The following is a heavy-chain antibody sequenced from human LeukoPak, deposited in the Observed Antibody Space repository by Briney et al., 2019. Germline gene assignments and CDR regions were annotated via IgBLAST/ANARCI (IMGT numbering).Heavy chain of an antibody. V-gene: IGHV1-8*01. CDR3: ARDFSSGYSKWFDP. Sequence: ASVKVSCKASGYIFTSYDINWVRQATGQGLEWMGWMDPNRGHTGYAQKFQGRVTMTRNISINTAYMELSSLRSEDTAAYYCARDFSSGYSKWFDPWGQGTLVTVSS. CDR1: GYIFTSYD. J-gene: IGHJ5*02. CDR2: MDPNRGHT. D-gene: IGHD5-12*01.